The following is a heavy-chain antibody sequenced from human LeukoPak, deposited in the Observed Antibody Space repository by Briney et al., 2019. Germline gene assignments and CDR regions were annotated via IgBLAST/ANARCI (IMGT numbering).Heavy chain of an antibody. CDR3: ARAGSSLFDY. D-gene: IGHD6-6*01. CDR1: GYSFTNYA. Sequence: ASVKVSCKASGYSFTNYAINWVRQAPGQGLEWMGWINTNTGNPTYAQGFTGRFVFSLDTSVSTAYLHISSLKAEDTAVYYCARAGSSLFDYWGQGTLVTVSS. CDR2: INTNTGNP. V-gene: IGHV7-4-1*02. J-gene: IGHJ4*02.